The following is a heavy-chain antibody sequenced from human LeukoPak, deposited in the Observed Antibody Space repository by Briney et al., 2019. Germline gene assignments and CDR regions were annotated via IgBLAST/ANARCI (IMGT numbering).Heavy chain of an antibody. D-gene: IGHD3-10*01. CDR3: ARGPYRVTMVRGGPGAFDI. CDR2: INHSGST. V-gene: IGHV4-34*01. J-gene: IGHJ3*02. CDR1: GGSFSGYY. Sequence: SETLSLTCAVYGGSFSGYYWSWIRQPPGKGLEWIGEINHSGSTNYNPSLKSRVTIPVDTSKNQFSLKLSSVTAADTAVYYCARGPYRVTMVRGGPGAFDIWGQGTMVTVSS.